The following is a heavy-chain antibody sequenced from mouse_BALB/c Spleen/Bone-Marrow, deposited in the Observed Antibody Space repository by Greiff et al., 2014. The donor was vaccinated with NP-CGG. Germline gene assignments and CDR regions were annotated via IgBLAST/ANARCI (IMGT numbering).Heavy chain of an antibody. CDR3: AREFGNYFDY. J-gene: IGHJ2*01. CDR1: GYTFTSYT. D-gene: IGHD2-10*02. Sequence: VQLQESTAELARPGASVKMSCKASGYTFTSYTMHWVKQRPGQGLEWIGFINPYTGYTDHNQKFKDKTALTADKSSSTAYMQLNSLTSEDSAVYHCAREFGNYFDYWGQGTTLTVSS. CDR2: INPYTGYT. V-gene: IGHV1-4*02.